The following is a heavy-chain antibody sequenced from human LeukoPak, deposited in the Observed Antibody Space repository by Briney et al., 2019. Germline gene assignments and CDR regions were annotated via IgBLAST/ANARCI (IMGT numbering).Heavy chain of an antibody. D-gene: IGHD4-17*01. CDR2: ISSSSSYI. CDR1: GFTFSSYS. J-gene: IGHJ4*02. V-gene: IGHV3-21*01. CDR3: ARVPPRTVTTYCFDY. Sequence: GGSLRLSCAASGFTFSSYSMNWVRQAPGKGLEWVSSISSSSSYIYYADSAKGRFTISRDNAKNSLYLQMNSLRAEDTAVYYCARVPPRTVTTYCFDYWGQGTLVTVSS.